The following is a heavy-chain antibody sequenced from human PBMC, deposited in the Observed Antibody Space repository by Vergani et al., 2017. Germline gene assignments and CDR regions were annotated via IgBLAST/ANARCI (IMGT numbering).Heavy chain of an antibody. CDR2: IYYSGNT. D-gene: IGHD3-16*01. CDR1: GGSISTYY. CDR3: ARGGPAGGVGFAP. J-gene: IGHJ5*02. V-gene: IGHV4-59*01. Sequence: QVQLQESGPRLVKPSETLSLTCTVSGGSISTYYWSYIRQPPGKGLEWIGYIYYSGNTNYNPSLKSRVTLSIDTSKNQFSLKLSSVTAADTAVYYCARGGPAGGVGFAPWGQGTLVTVSS.